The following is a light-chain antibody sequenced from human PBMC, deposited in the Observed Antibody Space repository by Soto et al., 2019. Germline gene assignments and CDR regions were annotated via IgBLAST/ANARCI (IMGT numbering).Light chain of an antibody. CDR3: QSFDSSRFYV. J-gene: IGLJ1*01. Sequence: QSVLTQPASVSGSPGQSITISCTGTSTDVGGYNYVSWYQQRPGRAPKVMIYEVSNRPSGVSDRFSGSKSGTSASLAITGLQAEDEADYYCQSFDSSRFYVFGTGTKVTVL. V-gene: IGLV2-14*01. CDR1: STDVGGYNY. CDR2: EVS.